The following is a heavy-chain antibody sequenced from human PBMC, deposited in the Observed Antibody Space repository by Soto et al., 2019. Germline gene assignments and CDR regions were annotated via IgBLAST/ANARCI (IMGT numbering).Heavy chain of an antibody. D-gene: IGHD3-3*01. CDR3: ATTIFGVVINYYYYGMDV. CDR1: GGTFSSYA. J-gene: IGHJ6*02. CDR2: IIPIFGTA. V-gene: IGHV1-69*13. Sequence: SVKVSCKASGGTFSSYAISWVRQAPGQGLEWMGGIIPIFGTANYAQKFQGRVTITADESTSTAYMELSSLRSEDTAVYYCATTIFGVVINYYYYGMDVWGQGTTVTVSS.